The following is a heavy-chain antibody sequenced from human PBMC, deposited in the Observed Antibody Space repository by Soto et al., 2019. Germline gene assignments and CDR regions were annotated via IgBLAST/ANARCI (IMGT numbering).Heavy chain of an antibody. CDR2: ISGSGTTT. J-gene: IGHJ4*02. D-gene: IGHD6-19*01. Sequence: PWGSLGLSCATSGFTFSGYAISWVRQAPGKGLEWVSLISGSGTTTFYADSVKGRFTISRDNSKNTLYLQMNSLSPEDTAVYFCAKKMAVAGINRYFFDFWGQGTLVTVSS. CDR1: GFTFSGYA. V-gene: IGHV3-23*01. CDR3: AKKMAVAGINRYFFDF.